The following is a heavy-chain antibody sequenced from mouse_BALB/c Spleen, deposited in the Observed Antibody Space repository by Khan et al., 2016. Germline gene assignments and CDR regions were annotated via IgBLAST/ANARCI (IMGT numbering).Heavy chain of an antibody. CDR2: IWAGGST. CDR3: ARDDQDFDAWFAS. V-gene: IGHV2-9*02. CDR1: GFSLTNSG. Sequence: VELVESGPGLVAPSQSLSITCTVSGFSLTNSGVHWVRQPPRKGLDWLGVIWAGGSTDYNSALMSRLSITRDTTQNQAFLKMNSLQTDDTAMYYCARDDQDFDAWFASWGQGTLVTVSA. J-gene: IGHJ3*01.